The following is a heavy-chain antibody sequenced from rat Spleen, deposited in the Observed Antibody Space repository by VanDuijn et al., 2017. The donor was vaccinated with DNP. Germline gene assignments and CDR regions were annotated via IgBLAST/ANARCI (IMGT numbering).Heavy chain of an antibody. V-gene: IGHV3-1*01. CDR1: GYSITSNY. D-gene: IGHD1-11*01. Sequence: EVQLQESGPGLVKPSQSLSLTCSVTGYSITSNYWGWIRKFPGNKMEWMGYISYSGSTSYNPSLKSRISITRDTSKNQFFLQLNSVTTEETATYYCAKGPNYGGWSDYFDYWGQGVMVTVSS. J-gene: IGHJ2*01. CDR2: ISYSGST. CDR3: AKGPNYGGWSDYFDY.